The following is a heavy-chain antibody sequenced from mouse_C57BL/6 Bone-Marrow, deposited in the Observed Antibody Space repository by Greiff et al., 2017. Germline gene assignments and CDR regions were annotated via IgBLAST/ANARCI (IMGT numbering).Heavy chain of an antibody. V-gene: IGHV1-62-2*01. J-gene: IGHJ2*01. CDR3: ARHESYYDNEGYFDY. Sequence: QVQLQQSGAELVKPGASVKLSCKASGYIFTEYTIHWVKQRSGQGLEWIGWFYPGSGSIKYNERFKDKATLTADKSSNKVYMELSRLTSADSAVYCCARHESYYDNEGYFDYWGQGTTLTVSS. CDR1: GYIFTEYT. D-gene: IGHD2-4*01. CDR2: FYPGSGSI.